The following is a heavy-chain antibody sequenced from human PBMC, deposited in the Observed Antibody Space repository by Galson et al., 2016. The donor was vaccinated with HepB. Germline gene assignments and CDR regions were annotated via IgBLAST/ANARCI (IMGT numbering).Heavy chain of an antibody. D-gene: IGHD3-10*01. CDR2: IYHSGNT. V-gene: IGHV4-31*03. CDR1: GGSISSGGYY. CDR3: ASDRSSGSGNFGY. J-gene: IGHJ4*02. Sequence: TLSLTCTVSGGSISSGGYYWSWIRQHPGKGLEWIGYIYHSGNTYYNPSLNSRVSISVDTSKNQFSLRLSVVTAADTAVYYCASDRSSGSGNFGYWGQGTLVTVSS.